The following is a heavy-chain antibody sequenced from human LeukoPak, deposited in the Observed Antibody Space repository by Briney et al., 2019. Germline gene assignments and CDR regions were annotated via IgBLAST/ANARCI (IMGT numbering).Heavy chain of an antibody. J-gene: IGHJ5*02. CDR1: GYTLTELS. CDR2: FDPEDGET. Sequence: ASVKVSCKVSGYTLTELSMHWVRQAPGKGLEWMGGFDPEDGETIYAQKFQGRVTMTEDTSTDTAYMELSSLRAEDTAVYYCASGAGYFDWYPRDNWFDPWGQGTLVTVSS. D-gene: IGHD3-9*01. V-gene: IGHV1-24*01. CDR3: ASGAGYFDWYPRDNWFDP.